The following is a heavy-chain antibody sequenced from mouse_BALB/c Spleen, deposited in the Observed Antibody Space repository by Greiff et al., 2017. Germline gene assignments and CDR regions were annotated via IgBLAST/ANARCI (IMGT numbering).Heavy chain of an antibody. J-gene: IGHJ4*01. Sequence: EVQGVESGGGLVQPGGSRKLSCAASGFTFSSFGMHWVRQAPEKGLEWVAYISSGSSTIYYADTVKGRFTISRDNPKNTLFLQMTSLRSEDTAMYYCARYNYGNYGPSYYAMDYWGQGTSVTVSS. CDR2: ISSGSSTI. D-gene: IGHD2-1*01. CDR1: GFTFSSFG. V-gene: IGHV5-17*02. CDR3: ARYNYGNYGPSYYAMDY.